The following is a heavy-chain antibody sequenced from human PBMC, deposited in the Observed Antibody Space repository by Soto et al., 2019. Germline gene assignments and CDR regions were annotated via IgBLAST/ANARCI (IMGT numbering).Heavy chain of an antibody. V-gene: IGHV4-39*01. CDR2: IYYSGST. CDR1: GGSISSSSYY. J-gene: IGHJ5*02. Sequence: KPSETLSLTCTVSGGSISSSSYYWGWIRQPPGKGLEWIGSIYYSGSTYYNPSLKSRVTISVDTSKNQFSLKLSSVTAADTAVYYCATQAYSSSWYSCFDPWGQGTLVTVSS. CDR3: ATQAYSSSWYSCFDP. D-gene: IGHD6-13*01.